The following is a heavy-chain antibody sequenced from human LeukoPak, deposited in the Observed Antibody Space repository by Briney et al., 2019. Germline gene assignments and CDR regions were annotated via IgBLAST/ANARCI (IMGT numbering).Heavy chain of an antibody. J-gene: IGHJ4*02. CDR2: ISYDGSNK. D-gene: IGHD3-22*01. V-gene: IGHV3-30*18. CDR3: AKDFRYYDSSGYYY. Sequence: GGSLRLSCAASGFTFSSYGMHWVRQAPGKGLEWVAVISYDGSNKYYADSVKGRFTISRDNSKNTLYLQMNSLRAEDTAVYYCAKDFRYYDSSGYYYWGQGTLVTVSS. CDR1: GFTFSSYG.